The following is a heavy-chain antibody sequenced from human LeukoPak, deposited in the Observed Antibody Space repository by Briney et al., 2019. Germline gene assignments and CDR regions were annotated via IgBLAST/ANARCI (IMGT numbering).Heavy chain of an antibody. Sequence: GGSLRLSCAASGFTFSNYGMHWVRQAPGKGLEWVAVISYDGSNKYYADSVKGRFTISRDNSKNTLCLQMNSLRAEDTAVYYCAKDDGYYYYGMDVWGQGTTVTVSS. J-gene: IGHJ6*02. CDR1: GFTFSNYG. CDR2: ISYDGSNK. CDR3: AKDDGYYYYGMDV. V-gene: IGHV3-30*18.